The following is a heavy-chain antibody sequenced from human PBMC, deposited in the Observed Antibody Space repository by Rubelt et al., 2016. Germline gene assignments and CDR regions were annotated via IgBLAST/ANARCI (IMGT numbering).Heavy chain of an antibody. Sequence: EVQLVESGGGLVQPGGSLRLSCAASGFTFSTYSMNWVRQAPGTGLKWVSFISSSSSTIYYAESVKGRFTISRDNANNSFYLQMNSLRDEDTAVYYCTSRVRGLQIWGQGILVTVSS. CDR3: TSRVRGLQI. D-gene: IGHD3-10*01. V-gene: IGHV3-48*02. CDR2: ISSSSSTI. J-gene: IGHJ4*02. CDR1: GFTFSTYS.